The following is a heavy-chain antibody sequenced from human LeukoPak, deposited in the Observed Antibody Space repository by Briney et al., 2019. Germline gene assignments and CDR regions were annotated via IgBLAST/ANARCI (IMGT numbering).Heavy chain of an antibody. CDR1: GYTFTGYY. CDR3: ARDEVMKERTIFWRTVDNWFDP. D-gene: IGHD3-9*01. J-gene: IGHJ5*02. CDR2: INPNSGGT. Sequence: ASVKVSCKASGYTFTGYYMHWVRQAPGQGLEWMGWINPNSGGTNYAQKFQGRVTMTRDTSISAAYMELSRLRSDDTAVYYCARDEVMKERTIFWRTVDNWFDPWGQGTLVTVSS. V-gene: IGHV1-2*02.